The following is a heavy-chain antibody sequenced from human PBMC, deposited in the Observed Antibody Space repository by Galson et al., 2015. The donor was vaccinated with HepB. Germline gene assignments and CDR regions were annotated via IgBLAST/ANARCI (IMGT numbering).Heavy chain of an antibody. CDR3: ARDLWSHRTDYYYGMDV. Sequence: SLRLSCAASGFTFSSYSMNWVRQAPGKGLEWVSSISSSSSYIYYADSVKGRFTISRDNAKNSLYLQMNSLRAEDTAVYYCARDLWSHRTDYYYGMDVWGQGTTVTVSS. V-gene: IGHV3-21*01. CDR2: ISSSSSYI. CDR1: GFTFSSYS. D-gene: IGHD2-21*01. J-gene: IGHJ6*02.